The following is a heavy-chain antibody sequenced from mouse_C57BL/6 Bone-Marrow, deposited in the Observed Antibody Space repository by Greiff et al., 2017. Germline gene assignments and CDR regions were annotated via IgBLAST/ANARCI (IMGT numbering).Heavy chain of an antibody. J-gene: IGHJ3*01. CDR3: ARRITDWFAY. D-gene: IGHD2-4*01. CDR2: IDPSDSYT. Sequence: QVQLQQPGAELVRPGPSVKLSCTASGYTFTSYWMHWVKQRPGQGLEWIGVIDPSDSYTNYNQKFKGKATLTVDPSSSTAYMQLSSRTSEYSAVYYCARRITDWFAYWGQGTLVTVAA. CDR1: GYTFTSYW. V-gene: IGHV1-59*01.